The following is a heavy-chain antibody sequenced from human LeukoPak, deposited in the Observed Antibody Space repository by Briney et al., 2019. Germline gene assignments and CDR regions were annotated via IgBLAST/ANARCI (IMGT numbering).Heavy chain of an antibody. CDR3: ARYTIFGVAPFDY. Sequence: SVKVSCKASGGTFSSYAISWVRQAPGQGLEWMGRIIPILGIANYAQKFQGRVTITADRSTSTAYMELSSLRSEDTAVYYCARYTIFGVAPFDYWGQGTLVTVSS. V-gene: IGHV1-69*04. CDR1: GGTFSSYA. CDR2: IIPILGIA. D-gene: IGHD3-3*01. J-gene: IGHJ4*02.